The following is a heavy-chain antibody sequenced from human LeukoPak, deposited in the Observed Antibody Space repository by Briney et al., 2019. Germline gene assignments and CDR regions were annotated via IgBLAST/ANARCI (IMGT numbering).Heavy chain of an antibody. D-gene: IGHD4-23*01. Sequence: SVKVSCKASGGTFSSYAISWVRQAPGQGLEWMGRIIPIFGTANYAQKFQGRVTIPTDESTSTAYMELSSLRSEDTAVYYCARDTEVENDYYYYYMDVWRKGPTVTVSS. CDR3: ARDTEVENDYYYYYMDV. V-gene: IGHV1-69*05. CDR1: GGTFSSYA. J-gene: IGHJ6*03. CDR2: IIPIFGTA.